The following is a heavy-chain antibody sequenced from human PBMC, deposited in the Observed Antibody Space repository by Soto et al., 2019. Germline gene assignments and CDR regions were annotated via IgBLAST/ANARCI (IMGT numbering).Heavy chain of an antibody. J-gene: IGHJ6*03. Sequence: SEMLSLTCTVSRGSISSSSYYWGWIRQPPGKGLEWIGSICYSGSTYYNPSLKRRVTISVDTSKNQFSLKLSSVTAADTAVYYCARLNNTYYDMLTGYPPPYYYFMDVWGKGTTVTVS. V-gene: IGHV4-39*01. D-gene: IGHD3-9*01. CDR2: ICYSGST. CDR1: RGSISSSSYY. CDR3: ARLNNTYYDMLTGYPPPYYYFMDV.